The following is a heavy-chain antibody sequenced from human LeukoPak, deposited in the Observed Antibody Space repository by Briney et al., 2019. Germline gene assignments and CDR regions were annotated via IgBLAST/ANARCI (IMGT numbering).Heavy chain of an antibody. CDR3: ARDLSGITYYYDSSGYELDY. J-gene: IGHJ4*02. CDR1: GYTFTSYD. Sequence: GASVKVSCKASGYTFTSYDINWVRQATGQGLEWMGWMNPNSGNTGYAQKFQGRVTMTRDMSTSTVYMELSSLRSEDTAVYYCARDLSGITYYYDSSGYELDYWGQGTLVTVSS. CDR2: MNPNSGNT. V-gene: IGHV1-8*02. D-gene: IGHD3-22*01.